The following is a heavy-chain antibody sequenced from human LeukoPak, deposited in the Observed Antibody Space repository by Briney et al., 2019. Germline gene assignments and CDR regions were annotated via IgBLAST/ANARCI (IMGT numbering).Heavy chain of an antibody. V-gene: IGHV3-21*01. Sequence: VGSLRLSCAASGFTFTSSSMNWVRQAPGKGLGWGSSISSSSSYIYSPASLKGRSTISGGNARNSLYLQINSRKAGATAGYSVAREQDPTTGRWPQGFGGQGTLVTVSS. CDR3: AREQDPTTGRWPQGF. CDR2: ISSSSSYI. D-gene: IGHD5-24*01. J-gene: IGHJ4*02. CDR1: GFTFTSSS.